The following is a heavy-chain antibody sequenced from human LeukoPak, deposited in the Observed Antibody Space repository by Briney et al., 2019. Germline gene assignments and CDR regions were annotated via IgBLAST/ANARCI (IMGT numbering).Heavy chain of an antibody. V-gene: IGHV3-48*03. CDR2: ISSSGSSI. CDR3: ARDVYQGYCTSTSCYALGYFDY. Sequence: GGSLRLSCAASGFTFSSYEMNWVRQAPGKGLEWVSYISSSGSSIYYADSVKGRFTISRDNAKNSLYLQMNSLRAEDTAVYYCARDVYQGYCTSTSCYALGYFDYWGQGTLVTVSS. J-gene: IGHJ4*02. D-gene: IGHD2-2*01. CDR1: GFTFSSYE.